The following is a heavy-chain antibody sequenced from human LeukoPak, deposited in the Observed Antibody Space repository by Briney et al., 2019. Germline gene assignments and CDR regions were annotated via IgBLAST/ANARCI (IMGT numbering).Heavy chain of an antibody. CDR3: AKQGTAMVRAYFDY. CDR2: IYSGGST. Sequence: PGGSLRLSCAASGFTVSSNYMSWVRQAPGKGLEWVSVIYSGGSTYYADSVKGRFTISRDNSKNRLYLQMNSLRAEDTAVYYCAKQGTAMVRAYFDYWGQGTLVTVSS. J-gene: IGHJ4*02. V-gene: IGHV3-66*02. CDR1: GFTVSSNY. D-gene: IGHD5-18*01.